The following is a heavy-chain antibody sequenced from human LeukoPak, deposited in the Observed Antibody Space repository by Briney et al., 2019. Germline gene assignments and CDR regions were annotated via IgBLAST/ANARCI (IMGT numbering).Heavy chain of an antibody. V-gene: IGHV4-39*01. Sequence: SETLSLTCTVSGGSISGSSYYWGWIRQPPGKGLEWIGSIYYSGSTYYNPSLKSRVTISVDTSKNQFSLKLSSVTAADTAVYYCARHGGPYWSYWFDPWGQGTLVTVSS. CDR3: ARHGGPYWSYWFDP. CDR1: GGSISGSSYY. CDR2: IYYSGST. D-gene: IGHD3-16*01. J-gene: IGHJ5*02.